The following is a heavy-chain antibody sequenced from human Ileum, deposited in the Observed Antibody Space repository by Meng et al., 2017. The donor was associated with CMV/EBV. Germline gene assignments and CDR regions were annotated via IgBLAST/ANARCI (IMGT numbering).Heavy chain of an antibody. CDR3: ARAPRKTGTTMSGVDY. J-gene: IGHJ4*02. D-gene: IGHD1-7*01. V-gene: IGHV3-53*01. CDR2: IYSGGSA. CDR1: GFSVSSNY. Sequence: GESLKISCAASGFSVSSNYMTWVRQAPGKGLEWVSVIYSGGSAAYAESVKGRFTISRDNSMNTVYLQMNSLRVEDTAVYYCARAPRKTGTTMSGVDYWGQGTLVTVSS.